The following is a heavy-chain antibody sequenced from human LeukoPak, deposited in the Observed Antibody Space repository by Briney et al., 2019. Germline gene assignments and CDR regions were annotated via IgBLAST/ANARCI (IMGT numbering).Heavy chain of an antibody. Sequence: GGSLRLSCAASGFTFNSYAMSWVRQAPEKGLEWVTNISGSGGDRHYADSVKGRFTISRDDSKNTLYLQMNSLRAEDTAVYYCAKDLGRYRNKYFDYWGQGTLVTVS. CDR3: AKDLGRYRNKYFDY. J-gene: IGHJ4*02. V-gene: IGHV3-23*01. D-gene: IGHD1-26*01. CDR2: ISGSGGDR. CDR1: GFTFNSYA.